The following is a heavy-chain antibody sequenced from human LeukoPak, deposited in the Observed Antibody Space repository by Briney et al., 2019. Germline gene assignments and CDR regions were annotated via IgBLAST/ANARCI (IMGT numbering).Heavy chain of an antibody. J-gene: IGHJ4*02. CDR2: ISYDGSNK. V-gene: IGHV3-30*03. Sequence: PGRSLRLSCAASGFTFSSFGMHWVGQAPGKGLEWVAVISYDGSNKYSANSVKGRFTISRDNSKNTLYLQMNSLRAEDTAVYYCATDHGFHYGAYFDYWGQGTLVTVSS. CDR1: GFTFSSFG. D-gene: IGHD4-17*01. CDR3: ATDHGFHYGAYFDY.